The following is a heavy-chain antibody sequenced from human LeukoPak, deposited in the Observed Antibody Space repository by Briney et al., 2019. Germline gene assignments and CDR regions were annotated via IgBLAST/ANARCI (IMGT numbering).Heavy chain of an antibody. CDR3: AKARTGYSSGWYYFDY. D-gene: IGHD6-19*01. CDR2: IKQDGSEK. J-gene: IGHJ4*02. Sequence: GGSLRLSCAASGFTFSSYWMSWVRQAPGKGLEWVANIKQDGSEKYYVDSVKGRFTISRDNAKNSLYLQMSSLRAEDTAVYYCAKARTGYSSGWYYFDYWGQGTLVTVSS. V-gene: IGHV3-7*03. CDR1: GFTFSSYW.